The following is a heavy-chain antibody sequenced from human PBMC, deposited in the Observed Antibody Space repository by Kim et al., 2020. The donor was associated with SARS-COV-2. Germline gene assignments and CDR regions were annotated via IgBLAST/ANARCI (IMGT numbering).Heavy chain of an antibody. V-gene: IGHV1-2*06. D-gene: IGHD3-10*01. CDR1: GYTFTGYY. CDR3: AREEGLPYYYGSGSYTPRAFDI. CDR2: INPNSGGT. J-gene: IGHJ3*02. Sequence: ASVKVSCKASGYTFTGYYMHWVRQAPGQGLEWMGRINPNSGGTNYAQKFQGRVTMTRDTSISTAYMELSRLRSDDTAVYYCAREEGLPYYYGSGSYTPRAFDIWGQGTMVTVSS.